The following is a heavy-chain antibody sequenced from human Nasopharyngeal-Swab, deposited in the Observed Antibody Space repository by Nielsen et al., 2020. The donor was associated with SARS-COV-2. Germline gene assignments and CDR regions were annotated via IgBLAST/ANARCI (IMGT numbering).Heavy chain of an antibody. CDR2: INSNSGGT. V-gene: IGHV1-2*02. CDR1: GYTFTGYY. J-gene: IGHJ4*02. Sequence: ASVKVSCKASGYTFTGYYMHWVRQAPGQGLEWMGWINSNSGGTNYAQKFQGRVTMTRDTSISTAYMELSRLRSDDTAVYYCAREAAKGETAIDYWGQGTLVTVSS. CDR3: AREAAKGETAIDY. D-gene: IGHD2-21*01.